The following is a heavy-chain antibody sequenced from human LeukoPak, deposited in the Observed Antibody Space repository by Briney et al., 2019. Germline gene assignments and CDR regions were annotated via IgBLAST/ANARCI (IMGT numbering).Heavy chain of an antibody. D-gene: IGHD3-10*01. Sequence: GGSLRLSCAASGFTFSNYWVHWVRQAPGKGLVWFSRINRDGSTTKYADSVKGRFTVSRDNAKNTVNLQMNSLRAEDTAVYYCARDKKSGESSEIDYWGQGTLVTVSS. CDR1: GFTFSNYW. J-gene: IGHJ4*02. V-gene: IGHV3-74*03. CDR2: INRDGSTT. CDR3: ARDKKSGESSEIDY.